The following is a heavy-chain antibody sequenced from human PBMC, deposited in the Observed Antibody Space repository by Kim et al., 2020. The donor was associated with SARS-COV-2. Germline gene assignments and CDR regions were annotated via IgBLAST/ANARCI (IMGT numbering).Heavy chain of an antibody. J-gene: IGHJ4*02. CDR3: AGWGGYFDWLLPGGFDY. D-gene: IGHD3-9*01. V-gene: IGHV1-2*04. CDR1: GYTFTGYY. Sequence: ASVKVSCKASGYTFTGYYMHWVRQAPGQGLEWMGWINPNSGGTNYAQKFQGWVTMTRDTSISTAYMELSRLRSDDTAVYYCAGWGGYFDWLLPGGFDYWGQGTLVTVSS. CDR2: INPNSGGT.